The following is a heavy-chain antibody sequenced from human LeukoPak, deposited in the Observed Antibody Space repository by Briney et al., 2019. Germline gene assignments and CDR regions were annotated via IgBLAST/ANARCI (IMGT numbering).Heavy chain of an antibody. CDR3: EREIQGWVAFAIAAAGKGGYYYYYMDV. J-gene: IGHJ6*03. CDR1: GGSISSYY. Sequence: SETLSLTCTVSGGSISSYYWSWLRQPPGKGLEWIGYIYYSGSTNYNPSLKSRVTISVDTSKNQFSLKLSSVTAADTAVYYCEREIQGWVAFAIAAAGKGGYYYYYMDVWGKGTTVTVSS. CDR2: IYYSGST. V-gene: IGHV4-59*01. D-gene: IGHD6-13*01.